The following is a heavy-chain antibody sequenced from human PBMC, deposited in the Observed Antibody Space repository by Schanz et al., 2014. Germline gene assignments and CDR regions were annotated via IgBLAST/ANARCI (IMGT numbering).Heavy chain of an antibody. V-gene: IGHV3-7*01. CDR1: RFTFSNYA. CDR2: IKQDGIEK. CDR3: ARDRSAVEITPVDI. D-gene: IGHD2-21*01. Sequence: EVQLVESGGGLVQPGGSLRLSCAASRFTFSNYAMSWVRQAPGKGLEWVANIKQDGIEKYYVDSVKGRFTISRDNAKNSLYLQMNSLTADDTAVYYCARDRSAVEITPVDIWGQGTMVTVSS. J-gene: IGHJ3*02.